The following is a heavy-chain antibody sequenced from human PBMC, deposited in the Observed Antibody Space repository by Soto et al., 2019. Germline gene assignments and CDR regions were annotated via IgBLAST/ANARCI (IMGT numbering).Heavy chain of an antibody. CDR1: GFTFSYYG. CDR2: MHTGGNEK. V-gene: IGHV3-30*03. Sequence: QVQLVESGGGVDQPGGSLRLSCAASGFTFSYYGFHWVRQAPGKGLEWVAVMHTGGNEKYYVDSVKGRFTVSRDDSRNMVYLEMNGLRAEDTAEYFCARDADTTGHYSHFDLWGRGALVAVS. J-gene: IGHJ4*02. CDR3: ARDADTTGHYSHFDL. D-gene: IGHD3-9*01.